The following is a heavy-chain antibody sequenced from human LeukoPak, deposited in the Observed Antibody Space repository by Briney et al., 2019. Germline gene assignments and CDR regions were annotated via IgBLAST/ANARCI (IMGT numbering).Heavy chain of an antibody. CDR1: GGSISSGDYY. Sequence: PSETLSLTCTVSGGSISSGDYYWSWIRQPPGKGLEWIGYIYYSGSTYYNPSLKSRVTISVDTSKNQFSLKLSSVTAADTAVYYCARSTTVTKVWFDPWGQGILVTVSS. D-gene: IGHD4-17*01. J-gene: IGHJ5*02. CDR3: ARSTTVTKVWFDP. CDR2: IYYSGST. V-gene: IGHV4-30-4*01.